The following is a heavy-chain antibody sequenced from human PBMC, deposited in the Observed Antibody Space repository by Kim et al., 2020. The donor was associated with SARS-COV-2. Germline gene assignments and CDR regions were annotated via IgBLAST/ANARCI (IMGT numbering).Heavy chain of an antibody. V-gene: IGHV1-2*02. CDR1: GYTFTGYY. Sequence: ASVKVSCKASGYTFTGYYMHWVRQAPGQGLEWMGWINPNSGGTNYAQKFQGRVTMTRDTSISTAYMELSRLRSDDTAVYYCARGSGTGTIPDWYFDLWGRGTLVTVSS. D-gene: IGHD1-1*01. J-gene: IGHJ2*01. CDR2: INPNSGGT. CDR3: ARGSGTGTIPDWYFDL.